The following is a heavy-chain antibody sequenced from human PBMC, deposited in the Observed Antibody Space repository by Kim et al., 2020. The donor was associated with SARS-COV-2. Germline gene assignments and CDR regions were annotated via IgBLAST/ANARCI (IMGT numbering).Heavy chain of an antibody. D-gene: IGHD6-13*01. CDR3: ARGIAAAGTVWDY. J-gene: IGHJ4*02. V-gene: IGHV1-69*13. CDR1: GGTFSSYA. Sequence: SVKVSCKASGGTFSSYAISWVRQAPGQGLEWMGGIIPIFGTANYAQKFQGRVTITADESTSTAYMELSSLRSEDTAVYYCARGIAAAGTVWDYWGQGTLVTVSS. CDR2: IIPIFGTA.